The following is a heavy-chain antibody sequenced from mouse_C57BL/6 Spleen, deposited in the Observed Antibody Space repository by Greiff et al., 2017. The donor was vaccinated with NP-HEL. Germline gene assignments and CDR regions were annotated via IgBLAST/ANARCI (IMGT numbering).Heavy chain of an antibody. CDR1: GFSLTSYA. J-gene: IGHJ2*01. CDR3: ARNEDYGSSTPFDY. CDR2: IWTGGGT. Sequence: VQLQESGPGLVAPSQSLSITCTVSGFSLTSYAISWVRQPPGKGLEWLGVIWTGGGTNYNSALKSRLSISKDNSKSQVFLKMNSLQTDDTARYYCARNEDYGSSTPFDYWGQGTTLTVSS. V-gene: IGHV2-9-1*01. D-gene: IGHD1-1*01.